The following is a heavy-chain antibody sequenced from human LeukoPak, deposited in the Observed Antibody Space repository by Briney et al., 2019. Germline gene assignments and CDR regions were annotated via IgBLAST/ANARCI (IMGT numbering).Heavy chain of an antibody. CDR3: ARVGTPSSWSPGEFDP. CDR1: GYTFTAYY. J-gene: IGHJ5*02. Sequence: ASVKVSCKASGYTFTAYYMHWVRQAPGQGLEWMGWISAYNGNTNYAQKLQGRVTMTTDTSTSTAYMELRSLRSDDTAVYYCARVGTPSSWSPGEFDPWGQGTLVTVSS. V-gene: IGHV1-18*04. CDR2: ISAYNGNT. D-gene: IGHD6-13*01.